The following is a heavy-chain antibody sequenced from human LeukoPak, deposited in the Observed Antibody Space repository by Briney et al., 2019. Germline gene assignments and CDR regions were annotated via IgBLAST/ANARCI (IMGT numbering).Heavy chain of an antibody. CDR2: IIPILGIA. CDR1: GGTFSSYA. D-gene: IGHD1-26*01. CDR3: ASLYSGSSIDY. J-gene: IGHJ4*02. V-gene: IGHV1-69*04. Sequence: ASVKVSCKASGGTFSSYAISWVRQAPGQGLEWMGRIIPILGIANYAQKFQGRVTITADKSTSTAYMEPSSLRSEDTAVYYCASLYSGSSIDYWGQGTLVTVSS.